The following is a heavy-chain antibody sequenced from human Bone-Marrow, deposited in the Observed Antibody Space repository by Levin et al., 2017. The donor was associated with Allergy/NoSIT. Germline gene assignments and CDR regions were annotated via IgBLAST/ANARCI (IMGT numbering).Heavy chain of an antibody. CDR1: GFTFSSYG. CDR2: ISYDGSNK. V-gene: IGHV3-30*18. D-gene: IGHD6-6*01. J-gene: IGHJ4*02. Sequence: GESLKISCAASGFTFSSYGMHWVRQAPGKGLEWVAVISYDGSNKYYADSVKGRFTISRDNSKNTLYLQMNSLRAEDTAVYYCAKTQGSSSSSDYWGQGTLVTVSS. CDR3: AKTQGSSSSSDY.